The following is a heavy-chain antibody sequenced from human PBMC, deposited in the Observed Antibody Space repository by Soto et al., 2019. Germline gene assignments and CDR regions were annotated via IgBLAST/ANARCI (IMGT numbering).Heavy chain of an antibody. CDR3: ARDSGPDAMRMAFWY. J-gene: IGHJ4*02. D-gene: IGHD2-2*01. CDR1: GFTFSSYA. Sequence: PGGSLRLSCAASGFTFSSYAMSWVRQAPGKGLEWVSAIDGSGSNTYYADSVKGRFTISRDNSKNTLYLQMNSLGADDTAVYSCARDSGPDAMRMAFWYWGQGTLVTVSS. V-gene: IGHV3-23*01. CDR2: IDGSGSNT.